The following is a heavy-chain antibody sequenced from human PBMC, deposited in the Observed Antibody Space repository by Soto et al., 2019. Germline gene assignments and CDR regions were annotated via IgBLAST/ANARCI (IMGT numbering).Heavy chain of an antibody. J-gene: IGHJ6*04. D-gene: IGHD6-19*01. V-gene: IGHV3-9*01. CDR2: ISWNSGSI. Sequence: ESGGGLVQPGRSLRLSCAASGFTFDDYAMHWVRQAPGKGLEWVSGISWNSGSIGYADSVKGRFTISRDNAKNSLYLQMNSLRAEDTALYYCAKAGKPTSGWYLNVWGKGTTVTVSS. CDR1: GFTFDDYA. CDR3: AKAGKPTSGWYLNV.